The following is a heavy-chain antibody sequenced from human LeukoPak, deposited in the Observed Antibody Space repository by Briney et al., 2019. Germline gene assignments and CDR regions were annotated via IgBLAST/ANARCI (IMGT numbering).Heavy chain of an antibody. CDR2: INHSGST. CDR1: GGSFSGYY. Sequence: SETLSLTCAVYGGSFSGYYWSWIRQPPGKGLEWIGEINHSGSTNYNPSLKSRVTISADTSKNQFSLKLSSVTAADTAVYYCARGTVVRDYYYYYMDVWGKGTTVTVSS. D-gene: IGHD3-22*01. CDR3: ARGTVVRDYYYYYMDV. V-gene: IGHV4-34*01. J-gene: IGHJ6*03.